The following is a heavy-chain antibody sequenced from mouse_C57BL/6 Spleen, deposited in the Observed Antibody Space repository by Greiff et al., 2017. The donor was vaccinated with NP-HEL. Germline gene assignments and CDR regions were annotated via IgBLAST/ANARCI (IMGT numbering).Heavy chain of an antibody. V-gene: IGHV5-17*01. CDR2: LSSGRSTI. Sequence: EVKLVESGGGLVKPGGSLKLSCAASGFTFSDYGMHWVRQAPEKGLEWVAYLSSGRSTIYYAATVKGRFTISRDHAKNTLFLQMTSLRSEDTAMYYGARNYGNYGGYYFDYWGQGTTLTVSS. D-gene: IGHD2-1*01. CDR1: GFTFSDYG. J-gene: IGHJ2*01. CDR3: ARNYGNYGGYYFDY.